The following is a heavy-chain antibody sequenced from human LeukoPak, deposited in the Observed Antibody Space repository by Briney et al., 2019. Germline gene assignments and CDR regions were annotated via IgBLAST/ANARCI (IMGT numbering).Heavy chain of an antibody. CDR1: GGSISSYY. J-gene: IGHJ4*02. V-gene: IGHV4-59*01. CDR2: IYYSGGT. Sequence: SETLSLTCTVSGGSISSYYWSWIRQPPGKGLEWIGYIYYSGGTNYNPSLKSRVTISVDTSKNQFSLKLSSVTAADTAVYYCARVLGRYYFDYWGQGTLVTVSS. D-gene: IGHD1-26*01. CDR3: ARVLGRYYFDY.